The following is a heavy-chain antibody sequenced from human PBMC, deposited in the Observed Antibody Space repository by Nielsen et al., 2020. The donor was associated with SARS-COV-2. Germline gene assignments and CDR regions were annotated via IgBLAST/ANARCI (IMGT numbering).Heavy chain of an antibody. V-gene: IGHV3-48*02. Sequence: GGSLRLSCAASGLTFSSYSMNWVRQAPGKGLEWVSYISSSSSTIYYADSVKGRFTISRDNAKNSLYLQMNSLRDEDTAVYYCAAQTRFLESHWGQGTLVTVSS. J-gene: IGHJ4*02. CDR3: AAQTRFLESH. CDR2: ISSSSSTI. CDR1: GLTFSSYS. D-gene: IGHD3-3*01.